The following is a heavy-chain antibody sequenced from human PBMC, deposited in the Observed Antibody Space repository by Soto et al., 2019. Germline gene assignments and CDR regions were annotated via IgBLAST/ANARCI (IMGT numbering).Heavy chain of an antibody. Sequence: QVQLVQSGAEVKKPGASVKVSCTASGYTFTGYYMHWVRQAPGQGLEWMGWINPNSGGTNYAQKFQGRVTMTRDTSISTAYMELSRLRSDDTAVYYCARVPYTRGVVVAATNYGMDVWGQGTTVTVSS. V-gene: IGHV1-2*02. CDR1: GYTFTGYY. D-gene: IGHD2-15*01. CDR3: ARVPYTRGVVVAATNYGMDV. J-gene: IGHJ6*02. CDR2: INPNSGGT.